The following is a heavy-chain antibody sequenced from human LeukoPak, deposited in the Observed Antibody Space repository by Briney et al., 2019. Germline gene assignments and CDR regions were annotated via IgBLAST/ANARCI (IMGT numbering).Heavy chain of an antibody. J-gene: IGHJ6*02. V-gene: IGHV3-30-3*01. Sequence: PGGSLRLSCAASGFTVTSNYMNWVRQAPGKGLEWVAVISYDGSNKYYADSVRGRFTISRDNSKNTLYLQMNSLRVEDTAVYYCAREVLVRGVHYYGMDVWGQGTTVTVSS. D-gene: IGHD3-10*01. CDR1: GFTVTSNY. CDR3: AREVLVRGVHYYGMDV. CDR2: ISYDGSNK.